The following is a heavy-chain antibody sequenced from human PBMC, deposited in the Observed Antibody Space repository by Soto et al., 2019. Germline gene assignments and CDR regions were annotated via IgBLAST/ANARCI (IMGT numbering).Heavy chain of an antibody. Sequence: ASVKVSCKASGYTFTSYDINWVRQATGQGLEWMGWMNPNSGNTGYAQKFQGRVTMTRNTSISTAYMELSSLRSEDTAVYYCARANYGSGSYLYYYYGMDVCRQGTTVTVSS. D-gene: IGHD3-10*01. CDR3: ARANYGSGSYLYYYYGMDV. CDR1: GYTFTSYD. CDR2: MNPNSGNT. V-gene: IGHV1-8*01. J-gene: IGHJ6*02.